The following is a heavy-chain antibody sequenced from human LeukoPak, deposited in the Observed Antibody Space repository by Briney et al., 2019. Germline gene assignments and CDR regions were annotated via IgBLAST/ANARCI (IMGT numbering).Heavy chain of an antibody. CDR3: ASLPAPDAYYYYGMDV. V-gene: IGHV4-39*07. CDR2: IYYSGST. CDR1: GGSISSSSYY. J-gene: IGHJ6*02. Sequence: KPSETLSLTCTVSGGSISSSSYYWGWIRQPPGKGLEWIGSIYYSGSTYFNPSLKSRVTISIDTSKNQFSLKLSSVTAADTAVYYCASLPAPDAYYYYGMDVWGQGTTVTVSS. D-gene: IGHD1-14*01.